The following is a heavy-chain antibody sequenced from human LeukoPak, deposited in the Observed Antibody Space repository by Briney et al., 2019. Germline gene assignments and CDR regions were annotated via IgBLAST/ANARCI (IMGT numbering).Heavy chain of an antibody. V-gene: IGHV4-34*01. D-gene: IGHD2-8*01. CDR2: INHSGST. CDR1: GGSFSGYY. Sequence: SETLSLTCAVYGGSFSGYYWSWIRQPPGKGLEWIGEINHSGSTNYNPSLKSRVTISVDTSKNQFSLKLSSVTAADTAVYYCARGPLVLMVYATYYYYYCYMDVWGKGTTVTVSS. J-gene: IGHJ6*03. CDR3: ARGPLVLMVYATYYYYYCYMDV.